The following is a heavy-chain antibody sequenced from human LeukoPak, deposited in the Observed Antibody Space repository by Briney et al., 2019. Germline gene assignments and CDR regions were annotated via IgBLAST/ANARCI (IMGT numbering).Heavy chain of an antibody. CDR2: FDPEDGET. CDR1: GYTLTELS. V-gene: IGHV1-24*01. CDR3: ATTGSGQEPRRYGGLGI. J-gene: IGHJ3*02. Sequence: ASVKVSCKASGYTLTELSMHWVRQAPGKGLEWMGGFDPEDGETIYAQKFQGRVTMTEDTSTDTAYMELSSLRSEDTAVYYCATTGSGQEPRRYGGLGIWGQGTMVTVSS. D-gene: IGHD4/OR15-4a*01.